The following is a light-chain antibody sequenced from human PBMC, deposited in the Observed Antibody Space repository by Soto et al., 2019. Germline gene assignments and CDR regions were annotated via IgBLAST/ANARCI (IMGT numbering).Light chain of an antibody. J-gene: IGLJ2*01. CDR1: SSDVGGYNY. Sequence: QFALTQPASVSGSPGQSITISCTGTSSDVGGYNYVSWYQQHPGKAPKLMIYDVSNRPSGVSNRFSGSKSGNTASLTISGLQAEDEADYYCSSYTSSFVLGGGTKLTVL. CDR3: SSYTSSFV. CDR2: DVS. V-gene: IGLV2-14*01.